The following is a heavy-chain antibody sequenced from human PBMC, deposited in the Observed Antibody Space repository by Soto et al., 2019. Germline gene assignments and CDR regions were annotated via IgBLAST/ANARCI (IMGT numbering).Heavy chain of an antibody. Sequence: EVQLLESGGGLVQPGGSLRLSCAASGFTFSSYAMSWVRQAPGKGLEWVSAISGSGGSTYYADSVKGRFTISRDNCKNTLLLQMNRLRAEDTAVYYCAKSCGIVVGTAAYTPPSGYFDNWGQGTLVTVSS. D-gene: IGHD2-2*01. V-gene: IGHV3-23*01. CDR2: ISGSGGST. CDR3: AKSCGIVVGTAAYTPPSGYFDN. CDR1: GFTFSSYA. J-gene: IGHJ4*02.